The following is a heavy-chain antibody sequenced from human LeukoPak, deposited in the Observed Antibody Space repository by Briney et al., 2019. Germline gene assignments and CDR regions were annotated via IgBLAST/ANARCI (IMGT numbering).Heavy chain of an antibody. Sequence: SGGSLRLSCAASGYSFSSYWMHWVRQAPGKGLVWVSRINKEGTSIAYADSVKGRFTISRDNVKNTLYLQMNSLRAEDTAVYYCARDQSRNTNAFDIWGQGTMVTVSS. D-gene: IGHD1/OR15-1a*01. V-gene: IGHV3-74*01. CDR1: GYSFSSYW. CDR3: ARDQSRNTNAFDI. J-gene: IGHJ3*02. CDR2: INKEGTSI.